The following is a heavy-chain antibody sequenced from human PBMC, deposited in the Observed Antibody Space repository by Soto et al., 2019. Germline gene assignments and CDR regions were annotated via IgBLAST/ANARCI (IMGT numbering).Heavy chain of an antibody. CDR1: GGSISSGGYY. D-gene: IGHD3-10*01. V-gene: IGHV4-31*03. CDR2: IYYSGST. Sequence: QVQLQESGPGLVKPSQTLSLTCTVSGGSISSGGYYWSWIRQHPGKGLEWIGYIYYSGSTYYNPSLKSRVXXSXDXXKNQFSLKLSSVTAADTAVYYCARVVRGVMGGVDYWGQGTLVTVSS. J-gene: IGHJ4*02. CDR3: ARVVRGVMGGVDY.